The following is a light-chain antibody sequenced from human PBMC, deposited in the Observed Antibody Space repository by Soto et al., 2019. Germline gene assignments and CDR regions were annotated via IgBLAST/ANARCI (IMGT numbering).Light chain of an antibody. CDR3: CSYAGGSTYV. CDR2: EVS. V-gene: IGLV2-23*02. Sequence: HSALPQPASVSGFPGQSITISCTGTSSDVGLYNLVSWYQHHPGKAPKLMIHEVSKRPSGVSSRFSGSKSGNTASLTISGLQAEDEADYYCCSYAGGSTYVFGTGTKVTVL. CDR1: SSDVGLYNL. J-gene: IGLJ1*01.